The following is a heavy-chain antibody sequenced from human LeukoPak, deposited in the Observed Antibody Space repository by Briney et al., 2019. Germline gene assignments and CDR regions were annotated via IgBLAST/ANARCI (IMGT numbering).Heavy chain of an antibody. V-gene: IGHV4-59*08. CDR2: IYYSGST. D-gene: IGHD3-10*01. CDR1: GGSISSYY. J-gene: IGHJ4*02. CDR3: ASNYYGSGSLDY. Sequence: SETLSLTCTVSGGSISSYYWSWIRQPPGKGLEWIGYIYYSGSTNYNPSLKSRVTISVDTSKNQFSLKLSSVTAADTAVYYCASNYYGSGSLDYWGQGNLVSVSS.